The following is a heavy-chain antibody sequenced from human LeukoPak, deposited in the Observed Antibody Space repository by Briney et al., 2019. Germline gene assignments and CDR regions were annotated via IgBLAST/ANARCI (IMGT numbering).Heavy chain of an antibody. D-gene: IGHD3/OR15-3a*01. V-gene: IGHV1-24*01. CDR3: ATSSGLTTHDAFDI. CDR1: GYTLTELS. CDR2: FDPEDGET. Sequence: ASVKVSCKVSGYTLTELSMHWVRQAPGKGLEWMGGFDPEDGETIYAQKFQGRVTMTRNTSISTAYMELSGLTSEDTAVYFCATSSGLTTHDAFDIWGQGTKVTVSS. J-gene: IGHJ3*02.